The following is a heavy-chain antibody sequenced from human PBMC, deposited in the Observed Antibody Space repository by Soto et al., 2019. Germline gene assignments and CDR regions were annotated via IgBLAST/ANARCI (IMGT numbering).Heavy chain of an antibody. J-gene: IGHJ5*02. D-gene: IGHD3-3*01. CDR1: GFTFSSYW. CDR2: IKQDGSEK. Sequence: PGGSLRLSCAASGFTFSSYWMSWVRQAPGKGLEWVANIKQDGSEKYYVDSVKGRFTISRDNAKNSLYLQMNSLRAEDTAVYYCARFFQETYDFWSGYYYNWFDPWGQGTLVTVSS. V-gene: IGHV3-7*01. CDR3: ARFFQETYDFWSGYYYNWFDP.